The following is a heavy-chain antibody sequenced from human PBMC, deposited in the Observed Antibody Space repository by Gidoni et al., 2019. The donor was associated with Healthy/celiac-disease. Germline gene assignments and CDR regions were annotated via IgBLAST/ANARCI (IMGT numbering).Heavy chain of an antibody. D-gene: IGHD2-2*01. CDR3: ARGELGYCSSTSCRRYYYGMDV. CDR2: IITIFGTA. CDR1: GGTFSSYA. V-gene: IGHV1-69*01. J-gene: IGHJ6*02. Sequence: QVQLVQSGAEVKKPGSSVKVSCTASGGTFSSYAISWVRQAPGQGLEWMGGIITIFGTANDAQKFQGRVTITADESTSTAYMELSSLRSEETAVYYCARGELGYCSSTSCRRYYYGMDVWGQGTTVTVSS.